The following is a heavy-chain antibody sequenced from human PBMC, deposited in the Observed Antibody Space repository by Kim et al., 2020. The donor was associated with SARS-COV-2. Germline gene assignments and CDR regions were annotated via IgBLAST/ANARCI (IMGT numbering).Heavy chain of an antibody. V-gene: IGHV3-23*01. D-gene: IGHD3-16*01. CDR2: T. CDR3: AKVEEADGGF. Sequence: TSYADSVKGRFVVSRDNSKNELYLQMSRLRVDDTAIYYCAKVEEADGGFWGQGTLVTVSS. J-gene: IGHJ4*02.